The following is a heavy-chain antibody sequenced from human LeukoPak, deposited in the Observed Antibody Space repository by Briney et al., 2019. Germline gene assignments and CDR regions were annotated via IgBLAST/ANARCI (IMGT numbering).Heavy chain of an antibody. CDR3: ARVKGDIVVVPAACFDY. D-gene: IGHD2-2*01. J-gene: IGHJ4*02. Sequence: GGSLRLSCAASGFTFSSYAMSWVRQAPGKGLEWVSAISGSGGSTYYADSVKGRFTISRDNSKNTLYLQMNSLRAEDTAVYYCARVKGDIVVVPAACFDYWGQGTLVTVSS. V-gene: IGHV3-23*01. CDR2: ISGSGGST. CDR1: GFTFSSYA.